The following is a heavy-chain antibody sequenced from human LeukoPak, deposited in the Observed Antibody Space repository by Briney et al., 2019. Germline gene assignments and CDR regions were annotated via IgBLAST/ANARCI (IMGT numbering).Heavy chain of an antibody. CDR3: AKCPYDFWTGYFGY. CDR1: GFTFSSYA. Sequence: GGSLRLSCAASGFTFSSYAMGWVRQAPGKGLEWVSGISGNDGRTYYADSVTGRFTISRDNSKNTLYLQMTSLRAEDTAVYYCAKCPYDFWTGYFGYWGQGTRVTVSS. J-gene: IGHJ4*02. V-gene: IGHV3-23*01. CDR2: ISGNDGRT. D-gene: IGHD3-3*01.